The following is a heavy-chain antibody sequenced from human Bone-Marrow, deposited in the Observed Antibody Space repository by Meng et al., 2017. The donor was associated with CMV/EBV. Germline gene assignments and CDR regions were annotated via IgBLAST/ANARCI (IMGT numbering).Heavy chain of an antibody. CDR3: ARDDYNNYGEYVY. D-gene: IGHD4-11*01. Sequence: ASVKVSCKASGYTFTGYYIHWVRQAPGQGLEWMGWIKPSSGETSSAQKFQGRLTMTRITSISTVYMELTSLRSDDAAVYYCARDDYNNYGEYVYWGQGTLVTVSS. J-gene: IGHJ4*02. CDR2: IKPSSGET. V-gene: IGHV1-2*02. CDR1: GYTFTGYY.